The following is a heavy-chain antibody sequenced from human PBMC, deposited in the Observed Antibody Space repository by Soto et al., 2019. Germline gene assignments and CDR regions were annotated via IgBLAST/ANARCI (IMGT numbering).Heavy chain of an antibody. Sequence: GGSLRLSCAASGFTFSSYGMHWVRQAPGKGLEWVAVIWYDGSNKYYADSVKGRFTISRDNSKNTLYVQMNSLRAEDTAVYYCARALCSSSSCLSPDYWGQGTLVTVSS. V-gene: IGHV3-33*01. CDR2: IWYDGSNK. D-gene: IGHD2-2*01. CDR3: ARALCSSSSCLSPDY. CDR1: GFTFSSYG. J-gene: IGHJ4*02.